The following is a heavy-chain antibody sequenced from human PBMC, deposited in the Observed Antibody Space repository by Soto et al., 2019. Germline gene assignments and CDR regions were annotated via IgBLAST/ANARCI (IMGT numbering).Heavy chain of an antibody. J-gene: IGHJ3*02. CDR1: GFTFDDYA. D-gene: IGHD3-16*02. V-gene: IGHV3-9*01. CDR3: AIDLLGRYDYIWGSYRYSVAFDI. Sequence: GGSLRLSCAASGFTFDDYAMHWVRQAPGRGLEWVSGISWNSGSIGYADSVKGRFTISRDNAKNSLYLQMNSLRAEDTALYYCAIDLLGRYDYIWGSYRYSVAFDIWGQGTMVTVSS. CDR2: ISWNSGSI.